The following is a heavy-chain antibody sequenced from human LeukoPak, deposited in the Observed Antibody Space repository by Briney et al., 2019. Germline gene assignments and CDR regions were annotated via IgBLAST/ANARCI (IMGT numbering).Heavy chain of an antibody. Sequence: SETLSLTCTVSVDSISGYYWSWIRQPPGKGLEWIGYMYYSGNTNYNPSLKSRLTTSLDTSKNQFSLKLSSVTAADTAVYYCARQMGPYDAFDIWGQGTMVTVSS. CDR2: MYYSGNT. CDR1: VDSISGYY. D-gene: IGHD5-24*01. J-gene: IGHJ3*02. V-gene: IGHV4-59*01. CDR3: ARQMGPYDAFDI.